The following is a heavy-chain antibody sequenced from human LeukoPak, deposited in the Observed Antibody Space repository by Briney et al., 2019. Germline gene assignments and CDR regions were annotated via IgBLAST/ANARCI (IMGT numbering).Heavy chain of an antibody. CDR1: GYTFTSYG. CDR2: ISAYNGNT. V-gene: IGHV1-18*01. D-gene: IGHD3-22*01. CDR3: ARDGKSGSGYYHYYYYYYMDV. Sequence: ASVKVSCKASGYTFTSYGISWVRQAPGQGLEWMGWISAYNGNTNYAQKLQGRVTMTTDTSTSTAYMELRSLRSDDTAVYYCARDGKSGSGYYHYYYYYYMDVWGKGTTVTVS. J-gene: IGHJ6*03.